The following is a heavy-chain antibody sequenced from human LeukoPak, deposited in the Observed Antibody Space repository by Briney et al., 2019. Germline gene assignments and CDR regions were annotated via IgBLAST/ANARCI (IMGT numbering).Heavy chain of an antibody. CDR2: ITSSGTST. J-gene: IGHJ3*01. Sequence: PGGSLRLSCDASGFTFSDYYMTWIRQAPGKGLEWISYITSSGTSTYYPVSVRGRFTISRDNARNSVYLQMKYLRADDTAVYYCARDVGATTSATFDLWGQGTLVTLSS. CDR3: ARDVGATTSATFDL. D-gene: IGHD1-26*01. V-gene: IGHV3-11*01. CDR1: GFTFSDYY.